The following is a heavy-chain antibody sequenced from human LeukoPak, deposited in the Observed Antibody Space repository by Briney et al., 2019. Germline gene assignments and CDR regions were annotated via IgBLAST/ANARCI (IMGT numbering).Heavy chain of an antibody. Sequence: PSETLPLTCAVSGGSISSGGYSWSWIWQPPGKGLEWIGYIYHSGSTYYNPSLKSRVTISVDRSKNQFSLKLSSVTAADTAVYYCARGPLTGYFPSLPYYFDYWGQGTLVTVSS. CDR3: ARGPLTGYFPSLPYYFDY. D-gene: IGHD3-9*01. CDR1: GGSISSGGYS. J-gene: IGHJ4*02. CDR2: IYHSGST. V-gene: IGHV4-30-2*01.